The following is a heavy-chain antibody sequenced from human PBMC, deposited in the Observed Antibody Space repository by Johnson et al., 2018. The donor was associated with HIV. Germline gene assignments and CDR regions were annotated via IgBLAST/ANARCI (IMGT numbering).Heavy chain of an antibody. V-gene: IGHV3-7*01. CDR1: GFTFRTYW. Sequence: VQLVESGGGLVQPGGSMRLSCAASGFTFRTYWMAWVRQAPEKGPEWVANIKYDASEKYYVDSVKGRFTISRDNAKNSLYLEMSSLRAEDTAVYYCAREAAVADAFDIWGQGTMVTVSS. CDR2: IKYDASEK. J-gene: IGHJ3*02. D-gene: IGHD6-19*01. CDR3: AREAAVADAFDI.